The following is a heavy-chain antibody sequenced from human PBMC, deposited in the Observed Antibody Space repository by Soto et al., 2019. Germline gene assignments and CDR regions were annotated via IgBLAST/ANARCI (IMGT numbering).Heavy chain of an antibody. CDR3: ARNGLWFGEPNWFDP. V-gene: IGHV4-39*01. CDR2: IYYSGST. CDR1: GGSISSSSYY. J-gene: IGHJ5*02. Sequence: QLQLQESGPGLVKPSETLSLTCTVSGGSISSSSYYWGWIRQPPGQGREWIGSIYYSGSTYYSPSLKSRVTLSVDASNNQFSLKLSSVTAADTAVYCCARNGLWFGEPNWFDPWGQGTLVTVSS. D-gene: IGHD3-10*01.